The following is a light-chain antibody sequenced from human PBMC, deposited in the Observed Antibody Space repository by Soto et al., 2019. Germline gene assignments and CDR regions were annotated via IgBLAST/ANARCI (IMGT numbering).Light chain of an antibody. CDR2: TTN. CDR3: SAWDDGLSIVV. CDR1: SSNIGSNY. J-gene: IGLJ2*01. V-gene: IGLV1-47*01. Sequence: QSVLTQPPSAPGTPGQRVTISCSGSSSNIGSNYVYWYQQLPGTAPKLLIYTTNQRPSGVPDRFSGSKSGTTASVAISGLRSEDEADYYCSAWDDGLSIVVFGGGTKLTVL.